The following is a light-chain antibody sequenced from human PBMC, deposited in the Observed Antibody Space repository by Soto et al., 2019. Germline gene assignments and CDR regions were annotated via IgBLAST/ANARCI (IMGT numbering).Light chain of an antibody. V-gene: IGKV3-20*01. J-gene: IGKJ1*01. CDR3: PQYGGSPRR. Sequence: EIVMTQSPSTRTSAPGERGTVFCRASQSVRSSLAWYQQKPGQAPRLLIYGASNRATGVPDRFSGSGSGTDFTLTISRLEPEDFAVYYCPQYGGSPRRSGQGTKVDIK. CDR2: GAS. CDR1: QSVRSS.